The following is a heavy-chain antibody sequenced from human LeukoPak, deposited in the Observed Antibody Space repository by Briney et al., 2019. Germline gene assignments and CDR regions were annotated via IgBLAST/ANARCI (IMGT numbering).Heavy chain of an antibody. CDR1: GFTFSSYW. Sequence: PGGSLRLSCAASGFTFSSYWMHWVRQAPGKGLVWVSRINSDGSSTSYADPVKGRFTISRDNAKNTLYLQMNSLRAEDTAVYYCARDTTIVVVPAAIGDFDYWGQGTLVTVSS. CDR2: INSDGSST. V-gene: IGHV3-74*01. D-gene: IGHD2-2*02. J-gene: IGHJ4*02. CDR3: ARDTTIVVVPAAIGDFDY.